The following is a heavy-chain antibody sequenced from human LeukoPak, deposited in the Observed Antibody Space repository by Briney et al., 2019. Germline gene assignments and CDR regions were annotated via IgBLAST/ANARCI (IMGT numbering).Heavy chain of an antibody. V-gene: IGHV3-48*03. CDR3: AKAPTPTLGELSLPQYYFDY. J-gene: IGHJ4*02. Sequence: PGGSLRLSCAASGFTFSSYEMNWVRQAPGKGLEWVSYISSSGSTIYYADSVKGRFTISRDNSKNTLYLQMNSLRAEDTAVYYCAKAPTPTLGELSLPQYYFDYWGQGTLVTVSS. CDR2: ISSSGSTI. CDR1: GFTFSSYE. D-gene: IGHD3-16*02.